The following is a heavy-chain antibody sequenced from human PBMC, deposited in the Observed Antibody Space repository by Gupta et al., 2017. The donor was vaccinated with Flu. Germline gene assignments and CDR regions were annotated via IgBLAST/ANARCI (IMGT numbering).Heavy chain of an antibody. CDR3: AKYLRAYFEWLSYFDN. V-gene: IGHV3-23*01. CDR1: GFTFSRHA. CDR2: ISNSGGGT. D-gene: IGHD3-9*01. Sequence: EVQLLESGGGLVQPGGSMRLSCVASGFTFSRHAMSWVRQAPGKGLEWVAAISNSGGGTYYADSVKGRFTISRDNSKNTLYLQMSSLRAEDTAVYYCAKYLRAYFEWLSYFDNWGQGTLVPVSS. J-gene: IGHJ4*02.